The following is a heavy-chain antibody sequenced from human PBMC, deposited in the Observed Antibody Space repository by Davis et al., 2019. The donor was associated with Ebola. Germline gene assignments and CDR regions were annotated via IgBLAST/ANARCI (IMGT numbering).Heavy chain of an antibody. CDR2: MKPNSGNT. CDR3: ARGSAGESNWFDP. Sequence: ASVKVSCKASGGTFSSYAISWVRQATGQGLEWMGWMKPNSGNTGYAQKFQGRVTITRNTSISTAYMELSSLRSEDTAVYYCARGSAGESNWFDPWGQGTLVTVSS. D-gene: IGHD3-16*01. J-gene: IGHJ5*02. CDR1: GGTFSSYA. V-gene: IGHV1-8*03.